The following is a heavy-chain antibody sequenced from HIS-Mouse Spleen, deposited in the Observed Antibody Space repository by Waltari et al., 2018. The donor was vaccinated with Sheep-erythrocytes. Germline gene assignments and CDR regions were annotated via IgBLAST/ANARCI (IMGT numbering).Heavy chain of an antibody. Sequence: QLQLQESGPGLVKPSEPLSLTCTVSGCSISSSSYSWGWTRQPPGKGLGWIGSIYYSGSTYYNPSLKSRVTISVDTSKNQFSLKLSSVTAADTAVYYCARLYYYDSSGYYFDYWGQGTLVTVSS. V-gene: IGHV4-39*01. CDR2: IYYSGST. CDR3: ARLYYYDSSGYYFDY. D-gene: IGHD3-22*01. CDR1: GCSISSSSYS. J-gene: IGHJ4*02.